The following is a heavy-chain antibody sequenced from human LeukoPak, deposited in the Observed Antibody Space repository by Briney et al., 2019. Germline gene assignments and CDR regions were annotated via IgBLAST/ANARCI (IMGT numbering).Heavy chain of an antibody. Sequence: ASVKVSCKASGYTFTSYAIQWVRQAPGQRLEWMGWINAGHGNTKYSQKFQGRVTITRDTSASTAYMELSSLRSDDTAVYYCASGPRSKNYDFWSGQGWNYFDYWGQGTLVTVSS. CDR2: INAGHGNT. CDR3: ASGPRSKNYDFWSGQGWNYFDY. D-gene: IGHD3-3*01. V-gene: IGHV1-3*01. J-gene: IGHJ4*02. CDR1: GYTFTSYA.